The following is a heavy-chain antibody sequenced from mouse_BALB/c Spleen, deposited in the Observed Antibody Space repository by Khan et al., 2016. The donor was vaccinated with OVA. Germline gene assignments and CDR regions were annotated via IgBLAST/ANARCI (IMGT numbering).Heavy chain of an antibody. CDR2: IFPGTGTT. D-gene: IGHD2-10*01. CDR3: ARAYFGNYDFTY. CDR1: GYTFTNYW. J-gene: IGHJ3*01. Sequence: QVQLQQSGAELVKPGASVKLSCKTSGYTFTNYWIQWVKQRPGQGLGWIGEIFPGTGTTYYNENFKAKATLTIDTSSNTAYLQRSSLTSEDSAVYCCARAYFGNYDFTYWGQGTLVTVSA. V-gene: IGHV1S132*01.